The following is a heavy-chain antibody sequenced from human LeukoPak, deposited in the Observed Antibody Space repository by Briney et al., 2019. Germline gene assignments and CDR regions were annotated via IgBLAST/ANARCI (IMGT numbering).Heavy chain of an antibody. CDR1: GGSISSGGYY. Sequence: SQTLSLTCTVSGGSISSGGYYWTWIRQHPGKGLEWIGYIYYSGSTYYNPSLKSRVTISVDTSKNQFSLKLSSVTAADTAVYYCASTPDYGDYVLGYWGQGTLVTVSS. V-gene: IGHV4-31*03. CDR2: IYYSGST. D-gene: IGHD4-17*01. CDR3: ASTPDYGDYVLGY. J-gene: IGHJ4*02.